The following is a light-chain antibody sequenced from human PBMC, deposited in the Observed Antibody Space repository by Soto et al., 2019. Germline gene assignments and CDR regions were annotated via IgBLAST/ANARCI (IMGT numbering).Light chain of an antibody. CDR2: EVS. CDR3: SSYTSSSTPWV. J-gene: IGLJ3*02. V-gene: IGLV2-14*01. CDR1: SSDVGGYNY. Sequence: QSALTRHASVSGSPGQSITISCTGTSSDVGGYNYVSWYQQHPGKAPKLMIYEVSNRPSGVSNRFSGSKSGNTASLTISGLQAEDEADYYCSSYTSSSTPWVFGGGTKVTVL.